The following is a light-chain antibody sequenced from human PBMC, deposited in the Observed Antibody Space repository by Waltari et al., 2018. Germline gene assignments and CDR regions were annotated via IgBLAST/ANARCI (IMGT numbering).Light chain of an antibody. Sequence: EIVLTQSPATLSLSPGEGATLSCRASQSVDSYLAWYQQKPGQAPRLLIYDASKRAAGIPARFSGSGSGTDFTLTISSLEPEDFAVYYCQHRRSWPLTFGQGTRLEIK. CDR3: QHRRSWPLT. J-gene: IGKJ5*01. CDR1: QSVDSY. CDR2: DAS. V-gene: IGKV3-11*01.